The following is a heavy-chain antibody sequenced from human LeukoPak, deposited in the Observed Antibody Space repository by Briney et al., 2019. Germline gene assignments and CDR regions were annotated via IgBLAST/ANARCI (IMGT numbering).Heavy chain of an antibody. CDR3: AKVSMSYYGSGSYTRYNWFDP. D-gene: IGHD3-10*01. CDR2: IRYDGSNK. J-gene: IGHJ5*02. V-gene: IGHV3-30*02. Sequence: GGSLRLSCAASGFTFSSYGMHWVRQAPGKGLEWVAFIRYDGSNKYYADSVKGRFTISRDNSKNTLYLQMNSLRAEDTAVYYCAKVSMSYYGSGSYTRYNWFDPWGQGTLVTASS. CDR1: GFTFSSYG.